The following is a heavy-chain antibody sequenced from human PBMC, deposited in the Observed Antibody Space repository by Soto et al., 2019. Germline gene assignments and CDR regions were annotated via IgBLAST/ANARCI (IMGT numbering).Heavy chain of an antibody. D-gene: IGHD3-3*01. CDR3: ARVDYDFWSGYF. CDR2: INHSGST. CDR1: GGSFSGYY. J-gene: IGHJ4*02. Sequence: PSETLSLTCAVYGGSFSGYYWSWIRQPPGKGLEWIGEINHSGSTNYNPSLKSRVTISVDTSKNQFSLKLSSVTAADTAVYYCARVDYDFWSGYFWGQGTLVTVSS. V-gene: IGHV4-34*01.